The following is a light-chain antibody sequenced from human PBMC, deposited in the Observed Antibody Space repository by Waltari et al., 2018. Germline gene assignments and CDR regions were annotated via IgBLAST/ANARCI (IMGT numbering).Light chain of an antibody. CDR1: QTVLDSSTNKNY. Sequence: DIVMTQSPDSLAVSLGERATINCRSGQTVLDSSTNKNYVAWYQQKTGQPPKLLIYWASNRESGFPGRFRGSGSGTECTLTVSSLQAEDVAVYYCQQYYDIPYTFGQGTKLEI. CDR2: WAS. V-gene: IGKV4-1*01. J-gene: IGKJ2*01. CDR3: QQYYDIPYT.